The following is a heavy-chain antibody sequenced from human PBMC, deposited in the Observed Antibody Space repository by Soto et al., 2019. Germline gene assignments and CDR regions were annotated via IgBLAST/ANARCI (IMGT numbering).Heavy chain of an antibody. CDR2: INPKNGGT. V-gene: IGHV1-2*02. Sequence: QVQLVQSGAEVKKPGSSVKVSCKASGGTFSSYAISWVRQAPGQGLEWMGWINPKNGGTNYAQKFQGGVTMTREASISTAYMELSRLRSYDTAVYYCASGKKQQLDGALDYWGQGTLVIVSS. J-gene: IGHJ4*02. CDR3: ASGKKQQLDGALDY. D-gene: IGHD6-13*01. CDR1: GGTFSSYA.